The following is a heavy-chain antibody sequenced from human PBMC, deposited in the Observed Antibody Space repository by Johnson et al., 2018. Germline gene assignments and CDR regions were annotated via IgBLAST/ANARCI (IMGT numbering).Heavy chain of an antibody. CDR1: GFTFGDYA. Sequence: VQLVQSGGGLVQPGRSLRLSCTASGFTFGDYAMSWFRQAPGKGLEWVGFIRSKSYGGTTEYAASVKGRFTIQRDDSKSIAYLQMNRLKNEDTAVYYCRRPYDSSGYYPRYFQHWGQGTLVTVSS. CDR2: IRSKSYGGTT. V-gene: IGHV3-49*03. D-gene: IGHD3-22*01. CDR3: RRPYDSSGYYPRYFQH. J-gene: IGHJ1*01.